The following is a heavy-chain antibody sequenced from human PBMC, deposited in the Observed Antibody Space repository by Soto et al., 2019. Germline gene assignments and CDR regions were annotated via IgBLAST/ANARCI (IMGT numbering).Heavy chain of an antibody. D-gene: IGHD6-19*01. CDR3: ASRLQWLGYYYSGMDV. Sequence: GASVKVSCKISGHTLTEFSIHWVRQAPGKGLEWMGWMNPNSGNTGYAQKFQGRVTMTRNTSISTAYMELSSLRSEDTAVYYCASRLQWLGYYYSGMDVWGQGTTVTVSS. J-gene: IGHJ6*02. CDR2: MNPNSGNT. V-gene: IGHV1-8*01. CDR1: GHTLTEFS.